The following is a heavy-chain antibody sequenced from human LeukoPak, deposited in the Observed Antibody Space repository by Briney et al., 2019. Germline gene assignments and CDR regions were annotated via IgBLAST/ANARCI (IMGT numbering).Heavy chain of an antibody. CDR1: GFTFSRYT. D-gene: IGHD3-10*02. CDR3: ASGALFGELLGAFDI. CDR2: ISYDGSNE. J-gene: IGHJ3*02. Sequence: PGGSLRLSCAASGFTFSRYTMHWVRLAPGKGLEWVAVISYDGSNEYYADSVKGRFTISRDNSKNTLYFQMNSLRAEDSAVYYCASGALFGELLGAFDIWGQGTMVPVSS. V-gene: IGHV3-30*14.